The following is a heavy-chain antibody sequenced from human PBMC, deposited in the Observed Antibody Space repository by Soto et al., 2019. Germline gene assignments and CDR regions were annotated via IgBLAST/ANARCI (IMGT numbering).Heavy chain of an antibody. Sequence: GGSLRLSCAASGFTFSSYAMSWVRQAPGKGLEWVSAISGSGGSTYYADSVKGRFTISRDNSKNTLYLQMNSLRAEDTAVYYCAKRDRYCTNGVCYLVYYYMDVWGKGTTVTVSS. J-gene: IGHJ6*03. CDR1: GFTFSSYA. V-gene: IGHV3-23*01. CDR2: ISGSGGST. CDR3: AKRDRYCTNGVCYLVYYYMDV. D-gene: IGHD2-8*01.